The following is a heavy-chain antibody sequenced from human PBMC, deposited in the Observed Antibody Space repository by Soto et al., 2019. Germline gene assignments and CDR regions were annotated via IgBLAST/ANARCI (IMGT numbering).Heavy chain of an antibody. D-gene: IGHD6-6*01. V-gene: IGHV4-34*01. CDR3: ARGYGIAARAVNY. CDR2: INHSGST. Sequence: QVQLQQWGAGLLKPSETLSLTCAVYGGSFSGYYWSWIRQPPGKGLEWIGEINHSGSTNYNPSLKSRVTRSVDTSKNQFSLKLSSVTAEDTAVYYCARGYGIAARAVNYWGQGTLVTVSS. CDR1: GGSFSGYY. J-gene: IGHJ4*02.